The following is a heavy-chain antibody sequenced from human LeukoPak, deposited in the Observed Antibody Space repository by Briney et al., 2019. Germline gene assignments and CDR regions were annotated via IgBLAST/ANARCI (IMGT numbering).Heavy chain of an antibody. CDR2: INAGDGNT. CDR1: GYTFTSYA. D-gene: IGHD3-9*01. Sequence: GASVKVSCKASGYTFTSYAMHWVRQAPGQRLEWMGWINAGDGNTKYSQKFQGRVTITRDTSASTAYMELSSLRSEDTAVYYCARVGYDIFWGYFDYWGQGTLVTVSS. CDR3: ARVGYDIFWGYFDY. V-gene: IGHV1-3*01. J-gene: IGHJ4*02.